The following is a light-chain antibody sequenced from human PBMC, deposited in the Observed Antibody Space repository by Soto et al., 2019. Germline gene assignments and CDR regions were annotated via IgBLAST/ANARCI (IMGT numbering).Light chain of an antibody. CDR3: SSYTATSTLV. CDR2: EVR. J-gene: IGLJ3*02. CDR1: NRDVGSYNL. Sequence: QSVLTQPASVSGSPGQSITIACTGTNRDVGSYNLVSWYQQRPGEAPKLIISEVRNRPSGISYRFTGSKSGNTASLTISGLQAEDEADYYCSSYTATSTLVCGGGTKLNVL. V-gene: IGLV2-14*01.